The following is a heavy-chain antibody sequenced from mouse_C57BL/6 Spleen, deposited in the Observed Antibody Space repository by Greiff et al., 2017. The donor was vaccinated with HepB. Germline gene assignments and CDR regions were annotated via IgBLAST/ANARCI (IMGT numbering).Heavy chain of an antibody. CDR1: GFNIKNTY. Sequence: DVKLQESVAELVRPGASVKLSCTASGFNIKNTYMHWVKQRPEQGLEWIGRIDPAHGNTKYAPKFQGKATITADTSSNTAYLQLSSLTSEDTAIYYCATIYDGYREDFDGWGTGTTVTVAS. V-gene: IGHV14-3*01. CDR2: IDPAHGNT. J-gene: IGHJ1*03. D-gene: IGHD2-3*01. CDR3: ATIYDGYREDFDG.